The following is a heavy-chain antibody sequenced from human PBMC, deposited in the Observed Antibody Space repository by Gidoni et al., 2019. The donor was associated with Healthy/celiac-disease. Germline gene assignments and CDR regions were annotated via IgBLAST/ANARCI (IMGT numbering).Heavy chain of an antibody. CDR2: IYYSGST. CDR1: GGSISSSSYY. V-gene: IGHV4-39*01. D-gene: IGHD2-15*01. J-gene: IGHJ4*02. Sequence: QLQLQESGPGLVKPAETLSLTCTVSGGSISSSSYYWGWIRQPPGKGLEWIGSIYYSGSTYYNPSLKSRVTISVDTSKNQFSLKLSSVTAADTAVYYCARHPTGVVAATHRPFDYWGQGTLVTVSS. CDR3: ARHPTGVVAATHRPFDY.